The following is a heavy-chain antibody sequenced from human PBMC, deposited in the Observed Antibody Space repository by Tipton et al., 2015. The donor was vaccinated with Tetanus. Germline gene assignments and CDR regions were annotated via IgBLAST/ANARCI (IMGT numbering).Heavy chain of an antibody. CDR3: AKTISNDYVAA. Sequence: SLRLSCAASGFTFSGSAMHWVRQASGKGLEWVGRIRSKASNYATAYAASVKGRFTISRDDSKNTAYLQMNSLKTEDTAVYYCAKTISNDYVAAWGQGTLVTVSS. CDR2: IRSKASNYAT. D-gene: IGHD4-17*01. CDR1: GFTFSGSA. J-gene: IGHJ4*02. V-gene: IGHV3-73*01.